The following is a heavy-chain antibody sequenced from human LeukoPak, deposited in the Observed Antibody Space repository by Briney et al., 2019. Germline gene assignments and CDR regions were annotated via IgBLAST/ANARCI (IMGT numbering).Heavy chain of an antibody. CDR3: IRILVASRPTFPDH. J-gene: IGHJ4*02. CDR2: IDSTDTI. Sequence: GGSLRLSCAASGFTFSSYEMNWVRQAPGKGLQWISHIDSTDTIHYADSVKGRFTISRDNAKNTLYLQMNSLRADDTAVYYCIRILVASRPTFPDHWGQGTLVTVSS. CDR1: GFTFSSYE. D-gene: IGHD6-6*01. V-gene: IGHV3-48*03.